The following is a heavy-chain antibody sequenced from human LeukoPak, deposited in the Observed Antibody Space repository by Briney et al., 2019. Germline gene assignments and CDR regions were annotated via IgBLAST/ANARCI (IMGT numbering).Heavy chain of an antibody. Sequence: PGGSLRLSCAASGFSFSSYGMHWVRQAPGKGLEWVALISYGGSNTYYADSVKGRFTISRDNSKNTLYLQMNSLRAEDTAVYYCAKGHTVTAIMTHVGHWGQGTLVTVSS. J-gene: IGHJ4*02. CDR2: ISYGGSNT. CDR3: AKGHTVTAIMTHVGH. V-gene: IGHV3-30*18. CDR1: GFSFSSYG. D-gene: IGHD2-21*02.